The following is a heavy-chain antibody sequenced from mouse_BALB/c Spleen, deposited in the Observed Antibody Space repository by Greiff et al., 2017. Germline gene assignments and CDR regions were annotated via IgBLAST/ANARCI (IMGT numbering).Heavy chain of an antibody. CDR2: ISSGGST. CDR3: ASYYDYDFDY. J-gene: IGHJ2*01. V-gene: IGHV5-6-5*01. CDR1: GFTFSSYA. Sequence: DVHLVESGGGLVKPGGSLKLSCAASGFTFSSYAMSWVRQTPEKRLEWVASISSGGSTYYPDSVKGRFTISRDNARNILYLQMSSLRSEDTAMYYCASYYDYDFDYWGQGTTLTVSS. D-gene: IGHD2-4*01.